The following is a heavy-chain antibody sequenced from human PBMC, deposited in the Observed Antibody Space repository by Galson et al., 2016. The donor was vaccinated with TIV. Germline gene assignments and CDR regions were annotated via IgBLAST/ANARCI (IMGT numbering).Heavy chain of an antibody. CDR2: IDPTYGGT. V-gene: IGHV1-46*03. J-gene: IGHJ4*02. CDR3: IRDLGRLRDF. Sequence: SGNIFTRDYVHWVRQAPGQGLEWMGVIDPTYGGTTFAQKFQALVTMTRDTSTSTVYMEVSGLKSDDTAVYYCIRDLGRLRDFWGQGTLVTISS. CDR1: GNIFTRDY. D-gene: IGHD7-27*01.